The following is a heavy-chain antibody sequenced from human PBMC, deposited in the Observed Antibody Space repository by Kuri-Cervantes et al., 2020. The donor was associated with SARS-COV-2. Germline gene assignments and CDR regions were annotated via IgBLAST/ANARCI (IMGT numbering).Heavy chain of an antibody. CDR3: ARTRIAAAGTDAFDI. J-gene: IGHJ3*02. V-gene: IGHV1-46*01. CDR2: INPSGGST. D-gene: IGHD6-13*01. Sequence: ASVKVSCKVSGYTLTELSMHWVRQAPGQGLEWMGIINPSGGSTSYAQKFQGRVTMTRDTSTSTVYMELSSLRSEDTAVYYCARTRIAAAGTDAFDIWGQGTMVTVSS. CDR1: GYTLTELS.